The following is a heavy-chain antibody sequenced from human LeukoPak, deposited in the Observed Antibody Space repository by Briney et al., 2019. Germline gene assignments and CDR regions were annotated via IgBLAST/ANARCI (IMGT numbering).Heavy chain of an antibody. CDR2: ISAYNGNT. V-gene: IGHV1-18*01. CDR3: ARVAPQYSSGLDY. J-gene: IGHJ4*02. CDR1: DYTFTSYG. Sequence: ASVKVSCKGSDYTFTSYGISWVRQAPGQGLEWMGWISAYNGNTNYAQKLQGRVTMSTDTSTSTAYMELRSLRSDDTAVYYCARVAPQYSSGLDYWGQGTLVTVSS. D-gene: IGHD6-19*01.